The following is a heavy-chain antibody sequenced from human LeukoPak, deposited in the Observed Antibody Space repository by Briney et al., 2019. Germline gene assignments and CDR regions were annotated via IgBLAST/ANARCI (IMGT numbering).Heavy chain of an antibody. CDR3: AKDDAWGRYKD. V-gene: IGHV3-23*01. Sequence: GGSLRLSCAASGFTFSRHSINWVRQAPGKGLEWVSGISPSGGITYYTDSVKGRFTISRDNSKNTVSLQMNSLRGDDTAVYYCAKDDAWGRYKDWGQGTLVTVSS. J-gene: IGHJ1*01. CDR1: GFTFSRHS. CDR2: ISPSGGIT. D-gene: IGHD3-16*01.